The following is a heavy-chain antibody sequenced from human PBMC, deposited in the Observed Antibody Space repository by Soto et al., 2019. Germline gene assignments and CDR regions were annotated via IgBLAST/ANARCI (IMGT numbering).Heavy chain of an antibody. CDR3: ARVLYSSSWYYFDY. J-gene: IGHJ4*02. CDR2: IDTAGDT. Sequence: GSLRLSCAASGFTFSSYDMHWVRQGTGKGLEWVSAIDTAGDTYYPGSVKGRFTISRENAKNSLYLQMNSLRAEDTAVYYCARVLYSSSWYYFDYRAQRTLVTVSS. D-gene: IGHD6-13*01. CDR1: GFTFSSYD. V-gene: IGHV3-13*01.